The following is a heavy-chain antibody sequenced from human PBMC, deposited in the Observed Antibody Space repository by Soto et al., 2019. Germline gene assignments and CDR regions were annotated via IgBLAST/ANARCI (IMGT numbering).Heavy chain of an antibody. CDR1: GGSISSGGYY. J-gene: IGHJ4*02. Sequence: NPSETLSLTCTVSGGSISSGGYYWSWIRQHPGKGLEWIGYIYYSGSTYYNPSLKSRVTISVDTSKNQFSLKLSSVTAADTAVYYCARDNANYDSPVPFDYWGQGTLVTVSS. CDR3: ARDNANYDSPVPFDY. D-gene: IGHD3-22*01. CDR2: IYYSGST. V-gene: IGHV4-31*03.